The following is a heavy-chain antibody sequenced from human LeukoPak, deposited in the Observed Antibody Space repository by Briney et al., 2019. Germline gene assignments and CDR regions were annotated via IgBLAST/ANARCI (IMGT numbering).Heavy chain of an antibody. D-gene: IGHD3-3*01. V-gene: IGHV3-7*05. CDR3: ARGQSGFDF. Sequence: GGSLRLSCAASGFTFSSYWMTWVRHAPGKGLEWVANIERDGSEKNYVDPVKGRFAISRDNAKNSLYLQMNSLRAEDTAVYYCARGQSGFDFWGQGTLVTVSS. CDR2: IERDGSEK. CDR1: GFTFSSYW. J-gene: IGHJ4*02.